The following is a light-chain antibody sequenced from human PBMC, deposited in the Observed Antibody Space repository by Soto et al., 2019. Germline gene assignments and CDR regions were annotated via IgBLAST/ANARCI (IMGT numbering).Light chain of an antibody. CDR1: QGISNY. CDR3: QKYHGT. CDR2: AAS. J-gene: IGKJ1*01. Sequence: DIQVTQSPSSLSASVGDRVTITCRASQGISNYLAWYQQKPGKVPKLLIYAASTLQSGVPSRFSGSGSGTDFTLTISSLQPEDVATYYCQKYHGTFGQGTKVDIK. V-gene: IGKV1-27*01.